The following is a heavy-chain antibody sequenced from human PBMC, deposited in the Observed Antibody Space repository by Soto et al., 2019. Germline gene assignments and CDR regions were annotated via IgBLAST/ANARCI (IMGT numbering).Heavy chain of an antibody. CDR2: IWNDGSNK. CDR1: GFTFSSYG. V-gene: IGHV3-33*01. D-gene: IGHD6-19*01. CDR3: ARDLVNSGWPYYFDY. J-gene: IGHJ4*02. Sequence: PGGSLRLSCAASGFTFSSYGMHWVRQAPGKGLEWVAVIWNDGSNKYYADSVKGRFTVSGDNAKNTLYLQMNSLRAEDTAVYYCARDLVNSGWPYYFDYWGQGTLVTVSS.